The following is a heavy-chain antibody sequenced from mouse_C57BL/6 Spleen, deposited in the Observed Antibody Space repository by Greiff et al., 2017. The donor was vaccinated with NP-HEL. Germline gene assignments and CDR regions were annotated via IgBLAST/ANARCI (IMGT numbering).Heavy chain of an antibody. D-gene: IGHD4-1*01. V-gene: IGHV1-54*01. J-gene: IGHJ4*01. Sequence: LVESGAELVRPGTSVKVSCKASGYAFTNYLIEWVKQRPGQGLEWIGVINPGSGGTNYNEKFKGKATLTADKSSSTAYMQLSSLTSEDSAVYLCARLNWDDYAMDYWGQGTSVTVSS. CDR3: ARLNWDDYAMDY. CDR1: GYAFTNYL. CDR2: INPGSGGT.